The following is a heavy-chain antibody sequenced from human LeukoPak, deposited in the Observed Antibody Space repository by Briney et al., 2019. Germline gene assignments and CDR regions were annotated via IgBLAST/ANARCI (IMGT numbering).Heavy chain of an antibody. CDR1: GFTFSNYA. J-gene: IGHJ6*04. CDR2: ISYDENNK. D-gene: IGHD2-2*01. CDR3: AREYCSSTSCYADYYYGMDV. V-gene: IGHV3-30*04. Sequence: PGGSLRLSCAASGFTFSNYAMHWVREAPGKGLEWGAVISYDENNKYYADSVKGRFTISRDNSKNTLYLQMNSLRAEDTAVYYCAREYCSSTSCYADYYYGMDVWGKGTTVTVSS.